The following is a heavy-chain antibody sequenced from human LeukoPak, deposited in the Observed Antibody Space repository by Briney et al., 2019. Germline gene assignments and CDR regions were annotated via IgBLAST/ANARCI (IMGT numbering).Heavy chain of an antibody. D-gene: IGHD6-13*01. Sequence: PSETLSLTCTVSGGSISSSSYYWGWIRQPPGKGLEWIGEINHSGSTNYNPSLKSRVTISVDTSRNQFSLKLSSVTAADTAVYXXXXXSILGAAALDYWGQGTLVTVSS. CDR1: GGSISSSSYY. V-gene: IGHV4-39*07. CDR3: XXXSILGAAALDY. CDR2: INHSGST. J-gene: IGHJ4*02.